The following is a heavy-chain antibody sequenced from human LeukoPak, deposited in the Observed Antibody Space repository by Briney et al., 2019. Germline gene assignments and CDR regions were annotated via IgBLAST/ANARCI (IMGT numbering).Heavy chain of an antibody. J-gene: IGHJ1*01. CDR1: GFTFSSHG. CDR3: AKESGSRSYGAYFPH. D-gene: IGHD6-13*01. Sequence: GRSLRLSCAASGFTFSSHGMQWVRQAPGKGLEWVAVISYDGSTKYYADSVKGRFTISRDNSKSTLYLQMNSLRAEDTAVYYCAKESGSRSYGAYFPHWGQSTLVTVSS. CDR2: ISYDGSTK. V-gene: IGHV3-30*18.